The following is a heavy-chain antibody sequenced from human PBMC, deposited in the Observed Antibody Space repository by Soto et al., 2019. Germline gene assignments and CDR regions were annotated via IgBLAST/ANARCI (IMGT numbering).Heavy chain of an antibody. J-gene: IGHJ6*02. CDR1: GYTLTELS. CDR3: ARDDVVVVAATLNYYYGMDV. CDR2: FDPEDGET. V-gene: IGHV1-24*01. Sequence: ASVKVSCKVSGYTLTELSMHWVRQAPGKGLEWMGGFDPEDGETIYAQKLQGRVTMTTDTSTSTAYMELRSLRSDDTAVYYCARDDVVVVAATLNYYYGMDVWGQGATVTVSS. D-gene: IGHD2-15*01.